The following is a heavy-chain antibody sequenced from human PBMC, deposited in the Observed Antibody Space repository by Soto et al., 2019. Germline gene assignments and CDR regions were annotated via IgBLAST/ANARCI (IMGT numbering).Heavy chain of an antibody. Sequence: GGSLRLSCAASGFTFDDYAMHWVRQAPGKGLEWVSLISWDGGSTYYADSVKGRFTISRDNSKNSLYLQMNSSMTDDTAMYYCAADMGSAPYGTGVWGRGTTVTVSS. V-gene: IGHV3-43D*04. D-gene: IGHD3-10*01. CDR2: ISWDGGST. J-gene: IGHJ6*02. CDR1: GFTFDDYA. CDR3: AADMGSAPYGTGV.